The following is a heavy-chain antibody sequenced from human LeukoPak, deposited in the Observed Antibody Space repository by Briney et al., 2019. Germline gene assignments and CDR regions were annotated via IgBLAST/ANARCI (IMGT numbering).Heavy chain of an antibody. CDR3: ARYSEEGYCTNGVCYNFDY. J-gene: IGHJ4*02. V-gene: IGHV4-34*01. CDR1: GGSFSGYY. Sequence: PSETLSLTCAVYGGSFSGYYWGWIREPPGEGVGWIGSIYYSGRTYYNPSLKSRVTISVDTSKNQFSRKLSSLTAADTAVYYCARYSEEGYCTNGVCYNFDYWGQGTLVTVSS. CDR2: IYYSGRT. D-gene: IGHD2-8*01.